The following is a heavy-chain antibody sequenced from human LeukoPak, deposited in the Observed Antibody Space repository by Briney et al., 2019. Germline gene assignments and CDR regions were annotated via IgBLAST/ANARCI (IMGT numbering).Heavy chain of an antibody. J-gene: IGHJ6*02. CDR3: AKAELLWFGELPYYYYGTDV. V-gene: IGHV3-30*18. CDR1: GFTFSSYG. D-gene: IGHD3-10*01. CDR2: ISYDGSNK. Sequence: GRSLRLSCAASGFTFSSYGMHWVRQAPGKGLEWVAVISYDGSNKYYADSVKGRFTISRDNSKNTLCLQMNSLRAEDTAVYYCAKAELLWFGELPYYYYGTDVWGQGTTVTVSS.